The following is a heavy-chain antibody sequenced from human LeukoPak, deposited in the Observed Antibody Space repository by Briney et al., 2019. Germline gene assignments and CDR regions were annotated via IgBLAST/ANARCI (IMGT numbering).Heavy chain of an antibody. CDR3: ARASYYYDSSGYYYHY. D-gene: IGHD3-22*01. Sequence: GASVKVSCKASGYTFTSYGISWVRQAPGQGLEWMGWISAYNGNTNYAQKLQGRVTMTTDTSTSTAYMELRSLRSDDTAVYYCARASYYYDSSGYYYHYWGQGTLVTVSS. CDR1: GYTFTSYG. CDR2: ISAYNGNT. V-gene: IGHV1-18*01. J-gene: IGHJ4*02.